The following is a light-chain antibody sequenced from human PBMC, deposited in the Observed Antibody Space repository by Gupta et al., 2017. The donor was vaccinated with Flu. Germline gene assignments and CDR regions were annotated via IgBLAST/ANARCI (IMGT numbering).Light chain of an antibody. J-gene: IGKJ1*01. CDR3: QQSFSTPQT. Sequence: DIQMTQSPSSLSASVGDTVTITCRAGQSIVDFLNWYQQKPGKAPKLLIYASFILQRGVPSRFSGSGSGTDFALTISSLQPEDFATYYCQQSFSTPQTFGQGTKVEIK. CDR1: QSIVDF. V-gene: IGKV1-39*01. CDR2: ASF.